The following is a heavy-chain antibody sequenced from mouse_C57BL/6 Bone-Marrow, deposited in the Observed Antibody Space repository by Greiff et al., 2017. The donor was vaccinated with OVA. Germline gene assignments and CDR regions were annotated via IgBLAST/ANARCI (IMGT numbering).Heavy chain of an antibody. J-gene: IGHJ3*01. V-gene: IGHV1-81*01. CDR3: ARRRLWFAY. Sequence: QVQLQQSGAELARPGASVKLSCKASGYTFTSYGISWVKQRTGQGLEWIGEIYPRSGNTYYNEKFKGKATLNADKSSSTAYMELRSLTSEDSAVYFCARRRLWFAYWGQGTLVTVSA. CDR1: GYTFTSYG. CDR2: IYPRSGNT. D-gene: IGHD3-2*02.